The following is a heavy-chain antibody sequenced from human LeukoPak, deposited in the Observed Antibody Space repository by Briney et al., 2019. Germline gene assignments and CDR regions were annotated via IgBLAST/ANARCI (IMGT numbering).Heavy chain of an antibody. CDR1: GGSISSSSYY. D-gene: IGHD3-22*01. CDR2: IYYSGST. J-gene: IGHJ4*02. CDR3: ARQYYYDSKGGTFDC. V-gene: IGHV4-39*01. Sequence: SETLSLTCTVSGGSISSSSYYWGWIRQPPGKGLEWIGSIYYSGSTYYNPSLKSRVTISVDTSKNPFSLKLSTVTAADTAVYYCARQYYYDSKGGTFDCWGRGTVDTVCS.